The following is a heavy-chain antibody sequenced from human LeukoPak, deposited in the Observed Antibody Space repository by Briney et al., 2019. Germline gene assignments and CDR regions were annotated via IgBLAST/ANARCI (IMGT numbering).Heavy chain of an antibody. Sequence: ASVKVSCKASGNTFTGYYMHWVRQAPGQGLEWMGWISAYNGNTNYAQKLQGRVTMTTDTSTSTAYMELRSLRSDDTAVYYCARGYCSSTSCYHYYYYMDVWGKGTTVTVSS. J-gene: IGHJ6*03. V-gene: IGHV1-18*04. CDR2: ISAYNGNT. CDR1: GNTFTGYY. CDR3: ARGYCSSTSCYHYYYYMDV. D-gene: IGHD2-2*01.